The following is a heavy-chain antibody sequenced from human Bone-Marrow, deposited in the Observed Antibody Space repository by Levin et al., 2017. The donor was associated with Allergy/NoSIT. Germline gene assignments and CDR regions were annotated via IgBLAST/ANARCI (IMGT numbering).Heavy chain of an antibody. V-gene: IGHV1-18*01. CDR2: ISAYNGNT. CDR1: GYTFTNFA. CDR3: ARGRDYYYYMDV. J-gene: IGHJ6*03. Sequence: GESLKVSCKASGYTFTNFAIGWVRQAPGQGLEWMGWISAYNGNTIYAQRLQGRVTMTTDTSTTTVYMELRSLRSDDTAVYYCARGRDYYYYMDVWGKGTTVTVSS.